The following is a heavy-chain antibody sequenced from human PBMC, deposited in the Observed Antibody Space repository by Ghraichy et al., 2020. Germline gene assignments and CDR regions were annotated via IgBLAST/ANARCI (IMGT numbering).Heavy chain of an antibody. CDR2: ITWNSAST. V-gene: IGHV3-23*01. J-gene: IGHJ5*02. CDR3: AKTGDSGWFYGS. D-gene: IGHD6-19*01. CDR1: GFTFSGYA. Sequence: ESLNISCAASGFTFSGYAMSWVRQAPGKGLEWVSTITWNSASTRYADSVKGRSTISRDNYTNAVYLQVTSLREDDTAVYFCAKTGDSGWFYGSWGRVTLVSFSS.